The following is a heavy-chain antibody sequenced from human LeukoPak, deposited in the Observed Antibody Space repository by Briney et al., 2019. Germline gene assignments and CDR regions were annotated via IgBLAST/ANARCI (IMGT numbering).Heavy chain of an antibody. J-gene: IGHJ4*02. D-gene: IGHD3-22*01. CDR3: AKREKSSSGSFDY. V-gene: IGHV3-23*01. CDR1: GFTFSSYA. Sequence: PGGSLRLSCAASGFTFSSYAMNWVRQAPGKGLEWVSTISDSGGSTYYADSVKGRFTISRDNSKNTLYLQMNSLRAEDTAVYHCAKREKSSSGSFDYWGQGTLVTVSS. CDR2: ISDSGGST.